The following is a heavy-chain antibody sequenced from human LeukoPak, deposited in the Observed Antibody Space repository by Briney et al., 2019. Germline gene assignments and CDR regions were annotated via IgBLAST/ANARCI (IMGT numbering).Heavy chain of an antibody. Sequence: GASVKVSCKASGGTFSSYAISWVRQAPGQGLEWMGGIIPIFGTANYAQKFQGRVTITTDESTSTAYMELSSLRSEDTAVYYCARDRGCSGGSCYSPNWFDPWGQGTLVTVSS. CDR2: IIPIFGTA. CDR3: ARDRGCSGGSCYSPNWFDP. CDR1: GGTFSSYA. J-gene: IGHJ5*02. V-gene: IGHV1-69*05. D-gene: IGHD2-15*01.